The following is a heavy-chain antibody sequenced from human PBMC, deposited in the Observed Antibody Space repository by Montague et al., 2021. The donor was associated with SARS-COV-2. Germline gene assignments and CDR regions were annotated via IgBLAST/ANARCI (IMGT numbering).Heavy chain of an antibody. D-gene: IGHD2-2*01. CDR2: IYHSGST. Sequence: SETLSLTCIVSGGSINTVGFYWDWIRQPPGKGLEWIGEIYHSGSTNYNPSLKSRVTISVDTSKNQFSLRLNSVTAADTAVYHCARDRGVQYQLQMPFYFDYWGQGTLVTVSS. CDR3: ARDRGVQYQLQMPFYFDY. V-gene: IGHV4-39*07. J-gene: IGHJ4*02. CDR1: GGSINTVGFY.